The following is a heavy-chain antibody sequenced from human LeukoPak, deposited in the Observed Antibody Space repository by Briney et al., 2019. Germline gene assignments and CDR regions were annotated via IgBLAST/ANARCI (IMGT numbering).Heavy chain of an antibody. CDR3: ARYASIAAAGTACY. D-gene: IGHD6-13*01. V-gene: IGHV4-61*01. CDR1: GGSVSSGSYY. Sequence: PSETLSLTCTVSGGSVSSGSYYWSWIRQPPGKGLEWIGYIYYSGSTNYNPSLKSRVTISVDTSKDQFSLKLSSVTAADTAVYYCARYASIAAAGTACYWGQGTLVTVSS. CDR2: IYYSGST. J-gene: IGHJ4*02.